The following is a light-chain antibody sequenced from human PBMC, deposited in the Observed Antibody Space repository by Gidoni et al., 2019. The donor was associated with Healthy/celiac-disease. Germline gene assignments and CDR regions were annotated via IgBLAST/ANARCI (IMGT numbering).Light chain of an antibody. Sequence: EIVLPQSPGTLSLSPGERATLSCRASQSVSSSYLAWYQQKPGQAPRLLIYGASSRATGIPDRFSGSGSGTDFTLTISRLEPEDFAVYYCQQYGSSPTSTFGQGTKVEIK. CDR3: QQYGSSPTST. J-gene: IGKJ1*01. CDR2: GAS. V-gene: IGKV3-20*01. CDR1: QSVSSSY.